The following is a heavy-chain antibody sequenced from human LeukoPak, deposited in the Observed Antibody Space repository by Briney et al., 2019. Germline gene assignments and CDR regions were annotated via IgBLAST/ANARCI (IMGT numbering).Heavy chain of an antibody. CDR1: GYTFTSNG. D-gene: IGHD5-18*01. CDR2: ISANNGNT. J-gene: IGHJ5*02. Sequence: GASVKVSSKASGYTFTSNGISWVRQAPGQGLEWMGWISANNGNTNYAQKLQGRVTMTTDTSTSTAYMELRTLRSDDTAVYYCARDLDLSRGYSYGKDNWFDHWGQGTLVTVSS. V-gene: IGHV1-18*01. CDR3: ARDLDLSRGYSYGKDNWFDH.